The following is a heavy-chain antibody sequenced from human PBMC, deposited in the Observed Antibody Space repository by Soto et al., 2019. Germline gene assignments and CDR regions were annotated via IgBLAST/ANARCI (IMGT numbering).Heavy chain of an antibody. CDR2: IYYSGST. J-gene: IGHJ6*02. V-gene: IGHV4-59*01. Sequence: SETLSLTCTVSGGSISSYYWSWIRQPPGKGLEWIGHIYYSGSTNYNPPLKSRVTISVDTSKNQFSLKLSSVTAADTAVYYCARGSPSDVYGMDVWGQGTTVTVSS. CDR3: ARGSPSDVYGMDV. CDR1: GGSISSYY.